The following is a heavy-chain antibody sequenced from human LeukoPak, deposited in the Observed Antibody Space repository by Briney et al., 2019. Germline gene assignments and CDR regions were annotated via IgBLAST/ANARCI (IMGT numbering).Heavy chain of an antibody. D-gene: IGHD2-15*01. CDR2: ISWDGGST. V-gene: IGHV3-43*01. J-gene: IGHJ5*02. Sequence: PGGSLRLSCAASGFTFDDYTMHWVRQAPGKGLEWVSLISWDGGSTYYADSVKGRFTISRDNSKNSLYLQMYSLRTEDTALYYCAKDTGYCSGGSCYDNWFDPWGQGTLVTVSS. CDR1: GFTFDDYT. CDR3: AKDTGYCSGGSCYDNWFDP.